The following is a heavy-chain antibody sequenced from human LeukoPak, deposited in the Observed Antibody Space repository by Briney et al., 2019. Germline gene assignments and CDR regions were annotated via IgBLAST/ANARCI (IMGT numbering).Heavy chain of an antibody. CDR1: GFAFNTYW. D-gene: IGHD6-13*01. J-gene: IGHJ4*02. CDR2: ISGSGGST. V-gene: IGHV3-23*01. Sequence: SGGSLRLSCAASGFAFNTYWMHWVRQAPGKGLEWVSAISGSGGSTYYADSVKGRFTISRDNSKNTLYLQMNSLRAEDTAVYYCAKDLYIAAAGFYTFDYWGQGTLDTVSS. CDR3: AKDLYIAAAGFYTFDY.